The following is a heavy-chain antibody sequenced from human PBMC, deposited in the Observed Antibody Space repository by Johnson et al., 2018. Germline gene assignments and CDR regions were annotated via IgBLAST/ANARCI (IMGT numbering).Heavy chain of an antibody. D-gene: IGHD4-17*01. CDR1: EFTFSTYT. CDR3: AREPDYGDYASASDI. V-gene: IGHV3-48*01. Sequence: VQLVQSGGGLVQPGGSLRLSCVASEFTFSTYTMNWVRQAPGRGLEWVSFISPASSTIHYADSVKCRFTTSRDNAKSSRYLQMSSLGAEDTGVYYWAREPDYGDYASASDIRGQGTLVTVSS. J-gene: IGHJ3*02. CDR2: ISPASSTI.